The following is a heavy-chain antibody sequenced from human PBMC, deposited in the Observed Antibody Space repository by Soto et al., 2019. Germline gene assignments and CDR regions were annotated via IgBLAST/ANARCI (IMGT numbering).Heavy chain of an antibody. CDR1: GYTFTGYY. Sequence: ASVKVSCKASGYTFTGYYMHWVRQAPGQGLEWMGWINPNSGGTNYAQKFQGWVTMTRDTSISTAYMELSRLRSDDTAVYYCARRAVAGTGGAFDIWGQGTMVTV. CDR3: ARRAVAGTGGAFDI. CDR2: INPNSGGT. D-gene: IGHD6-19*01. J-gene: IGHJ3*02. V-gene: IGHV1-2*04.